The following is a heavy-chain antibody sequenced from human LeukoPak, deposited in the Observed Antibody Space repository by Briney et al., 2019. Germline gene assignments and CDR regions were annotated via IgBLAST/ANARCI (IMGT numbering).Heavy chain of an antibody. CDR1: GFTFSDYY. CDR2: ISSSSSTI. V-gene: IGHV3-48*01. CDR3: ARDFPGLYSSMLFDY. J-gene: IGHJ4*02. Sequence: PGGSLRLSCAASGFTFSDYYMNWVRQAPGKGLEWVSYISSSSSTIYYADSVKGRFTISRDNAKNSLYLQMNSLRAEDTAVYYCARDFPGLYSSMLFDYWGQGTLVTVSS. D-gene: IGHD6-13*01.